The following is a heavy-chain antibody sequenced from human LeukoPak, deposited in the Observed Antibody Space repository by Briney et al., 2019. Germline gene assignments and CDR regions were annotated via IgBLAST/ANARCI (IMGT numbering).Heavy chain of an antibody. J-gene: IGHJ4*02. V-gene: IGHV4-34*01. CDR1: GGSFSGYY. D-gene: IGHD4-17*01. CDR2: INHSGST. CDR3: ARGSVTTDY. Sequence: PSETLSLTCAVYGGSFSGYYWSWIRQPPGKGLEWIGEINHSGSTNYNPSLKSRVTISVDTSKNQFSLKLSSVTAADMAVYYCARGSVTTDYWGQGTLVSVSS.